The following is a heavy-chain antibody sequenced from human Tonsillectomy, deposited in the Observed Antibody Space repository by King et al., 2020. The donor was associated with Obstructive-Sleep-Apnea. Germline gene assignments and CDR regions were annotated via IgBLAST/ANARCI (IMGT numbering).Heavy chain of an antibody. CDR1: GGSISSFY. CDR3: ARGVVATIFDY. D-gene: IGHD5-12*01. Sequence: VQLQESGPGLVKPSETLSLTCTVSGGSISSFYWNWIRQPQGKGLEWIGYIYFSGSTNYNPSLKSRVTISVDTSKNQFSLKLSSVTAADTAVYYCARGVVATIFDYWGQGTLVTVSS. V-gene: IGHV4-59*01. J-gene: IGHJ4*02. CDR2: IYFSGST.